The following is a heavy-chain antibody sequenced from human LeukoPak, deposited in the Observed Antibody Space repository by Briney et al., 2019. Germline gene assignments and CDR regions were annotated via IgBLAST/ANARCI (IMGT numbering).Heavy chain of an antibody. D-gene: IGHD3-10*01. CDR1: VYTFTCYY. CDR3: ARADVLWFGELVDY. CDR2: INPNSGGT. J-gene: IGHJ4*02. V-gene: IGHV1-2*02. Sequence: ASVKVSCKASVYTFTCYYMHWGRQAPGQGLEWMGWINPNSGGTNYAQKFQGRVTMTRDTSISTAYMELSRLRSDDTAVYYCARADVLWFGELVDYWCQGTLVTVSS.